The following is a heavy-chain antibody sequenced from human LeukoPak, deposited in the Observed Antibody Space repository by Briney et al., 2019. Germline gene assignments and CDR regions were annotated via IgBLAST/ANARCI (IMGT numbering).Heavy chain of an antibody. CDR3: ARARGSYSFDY. CDR1: GFSLSGYW. V-gene: IGHV3-11*01. J-gene: IGHJ4*02. D-gene: IGHD1-26*01. CDR2: ISSSGSTI. Sequence: GGSLRLSCAASGFSLSGYWMTWVRQAPGKGLEWVSYISSSGSTIYYADSVKGRFTISRDNAKNSLYLQMNSLRAEDTAVYYCARARGSYSFDYWGQGTLVTVSS.